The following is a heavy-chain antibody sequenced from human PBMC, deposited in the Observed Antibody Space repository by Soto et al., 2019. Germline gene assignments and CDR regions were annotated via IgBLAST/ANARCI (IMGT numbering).Heavy chain of an antibody. CDR2: INSDGSST. Sequence: GSLRLSCAASGFTFSSYWMHWVRQAPGKGLVWVSRINSDGSSTNYADSVKGRFTISRDNAKNTLYLQMNSLRAEDTAVYYCVRGGNWNYRDYYYGMDVWGQGTTVTVSS. CDR1: GFTFSSYW. D-gene: IGHD1-7*01. V-gene: IGHV3-74*01. CDR3: VRGGNWNYRDYYYGMDV. J-gene: IGHJ6*02.